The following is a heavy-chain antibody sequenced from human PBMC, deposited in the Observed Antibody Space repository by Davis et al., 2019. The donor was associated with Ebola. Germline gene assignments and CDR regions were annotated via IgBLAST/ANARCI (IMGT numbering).Heavy chain of an antibody. CDR2: IYYSGST. J-gene: IGHJ4*02. Sequence: MPSETLSLTCTVSGGSISSYYWSWIRQPPGKGLEWIGYIYYSGSTNYNPSLKSRVTISVDTSKNQFSLKLSSVTAADTAVYYCATQKSGEPIFHYWGQGTLVTVSS. CDR3: ATQKSGEPIFHY. D-gene: IGHD7-27*01. CDR1: GGSISSYY. V-gene: IGHV4-59*01.